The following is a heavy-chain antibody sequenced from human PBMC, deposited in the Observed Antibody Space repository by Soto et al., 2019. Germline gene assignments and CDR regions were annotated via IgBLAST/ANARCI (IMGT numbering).Heavy chain of an antibody. J-gene: IGHJ4*02. Sequence: QMQLQESGPGLVKPSQTLSLTCTVSGGSISSGGYYWSWIRQHPGKGLEWIGYIYYSGSTYYNPSLKSRVTISVDTSKNQFSLKLSSVTAADTAVYYCARGRSSSYHDFDYWGQGTLVTVSS. D-gene: IGHD2-15*01. CDR3: ARGRSSSYHDFDY. CDR2: IYYSGST. CDR1: GGSISSGGYY. V-gene: IGHV4-31*03.